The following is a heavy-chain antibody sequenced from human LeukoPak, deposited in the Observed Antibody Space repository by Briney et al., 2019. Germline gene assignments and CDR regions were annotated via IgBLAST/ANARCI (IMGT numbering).Heavy chain of an antibody. V-gene: IGHV1-2*02. CDR2: INANNGDT. CDR1: GYSFTGYY. J-gene: IGHJ5*02. Sequence: ASVKVSCKASGYSFTGYYIHWVRQAPGQGLEWMGWINANNGDTNYAQKFQGRVTMTRDTSISTAYMDLTRLRSDDTAVYYCARVSPIYQLFFWFDPWGQGTLVTVSS. D-gene: IGHD2-2*01. CDR3: ARVSPIYQLFFWFDP.